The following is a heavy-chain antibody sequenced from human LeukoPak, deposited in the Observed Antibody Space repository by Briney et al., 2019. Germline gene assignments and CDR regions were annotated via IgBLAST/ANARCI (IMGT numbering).Heavy chain of an antibody. CDR3: ARRKNYDFWSGSYYYGMDV. D-gene: IGHD3-3*01. V-gene: IGHV4-59*08. CDR1: GGSISIYY. CDR2: IYYSGST. Sequence: PSETLSLTCTVSGGSISIYYWSWIRQPPGKGLEWIGYIYYSGSTNYNPSLKSRVTISVDTSKNQFSLKLSSVTAADTAVYYCARRKNYDFWSGSYYYGMDVWGQGTTVTVSS. J-gene: IGHJ6*02.